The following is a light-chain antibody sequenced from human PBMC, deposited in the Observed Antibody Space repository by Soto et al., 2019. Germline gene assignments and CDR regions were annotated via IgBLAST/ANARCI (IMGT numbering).Light chain of an antibody. CDR1: QSVSSY. Sequence: EIVRTQSPATLSVSPGERATLSCRASQSVSSYLAWYQQNPGQAPRLHIYGASTRATGIPARFSGSGSGTECTLTISSRQSEDFVVYYCQQYNNCPYTFGQGTKLEIK. CDR3: QQYNNCPYT. J-gene: IGKJ2*01. V-gene: IGKV3-15*01. CDR2: GAS.